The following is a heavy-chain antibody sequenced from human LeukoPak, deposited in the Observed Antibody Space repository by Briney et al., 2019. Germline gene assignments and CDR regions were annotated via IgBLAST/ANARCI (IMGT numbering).Heavy chain of an antibody. J-gene: IGHJ4*02. CDR2: IYYSGST. CDR3: ARHTIFGVVTLYYFDY. V-gene: IGHV4-30-4*08. Sequence: SQTLSLTCTVSGGSISSGDYYWSWIRQPPGKGLEWIGYIYYSGSTYYNPSLKSRVAISVDTSKNQFSLKLSSVTAADTAVYYCARHTIFGVVTLYYFDYWGQGTLVTVSS. D-gene: IGHD3-3*01. CDR1: GGSISSGDYY.